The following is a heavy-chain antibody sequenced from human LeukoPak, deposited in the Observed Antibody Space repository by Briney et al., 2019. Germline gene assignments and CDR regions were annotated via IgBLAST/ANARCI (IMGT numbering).Heavy chain of an antibody. Sequence: GGSLRLSCAASGFTFSSYNMNWVRQAPGKGLEWVSSISSSSDYIYYADSVKGRFTISRDNAKNSLYLQMKSLRAEDTAVYYCARGKTSQNIVTRKTYDWFDPWGQGTLVTVSS. CDR1: GFTFSSYN. D-gene: IGHD2/OR15-2a*01. J-gene: IGHJ5*02. CDR2: ISSSSDYI. CDR3: ARGKTSQNIVTRKTYDWFDP. V-gene: IGHV3-21*01.